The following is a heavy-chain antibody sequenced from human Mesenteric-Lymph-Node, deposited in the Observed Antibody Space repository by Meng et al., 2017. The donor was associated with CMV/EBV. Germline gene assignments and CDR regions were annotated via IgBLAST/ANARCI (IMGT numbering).Heavy chain of an antibody. CDR1: GFTFSSYW. J-gene: IGHJ4*02. D-gene: IGHD2-2*01. CDR2: INSDGSST. Sequence: GESLKISCAASGFTFSSYWMHWVRQAPGKGLVWVSRINSDGSSTSYADSVKGRFTISRDNAKNTLYLQMNSLRAEDTAIYYCAKVGGSPSIPAASEDYWGQGTLVTVSS. CDR3: AKVGGSPSIPAASEDY. V-gene: IGHV3-74*01.